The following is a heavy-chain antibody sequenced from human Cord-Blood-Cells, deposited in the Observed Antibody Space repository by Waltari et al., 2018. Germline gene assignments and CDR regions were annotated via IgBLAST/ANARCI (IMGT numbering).Heavy chain of an antibody. CDR1: GTTFTGYY. CDR2: INPNSGGT. V-gene: IGHV1-2*04. D-gene: IGHD6-13*01. CDR3: ARSGTANWFDP. J-gene: IGHJ5*02. Sequence: QLPLVQSGAEVTTPGASVKVSCTASGTTFTGYYMHWVRQAPGQGLEWMGWINPNSGGTNYAQKFQGWVTMTRDTSISTAYMELSRLRSDDTAVYYCARSGTANWFDPWGQGTLVTVSS.